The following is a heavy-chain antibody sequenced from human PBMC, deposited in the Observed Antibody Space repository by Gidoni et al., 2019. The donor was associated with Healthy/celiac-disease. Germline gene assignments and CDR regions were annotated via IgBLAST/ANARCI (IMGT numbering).Heavy chain of an antibody. CDR2: IIPIFGTA. D-gene: IGHD3-3*01. V-gene: IGHV1-69*01. CDR3: ARGGPWGTGVVMGFDY. Sequence: QVQLVQSGAEVKKPGASVKVSCKASGGTFSRYAISWVRQAPGQGLEWMGGIIPIFGTANYAQKFQGRVTITADESTSTAYMELSSLRSEDTAVYYCARGGPWGTGVVMGFDYWGQGTLVTVSS. J-gene: IGHJ4*02. CDR1: GGTFSRYA.